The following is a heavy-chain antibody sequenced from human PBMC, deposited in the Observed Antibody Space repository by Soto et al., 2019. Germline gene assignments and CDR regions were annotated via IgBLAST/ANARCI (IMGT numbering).Heavy chain of an antibody. J-gene: IGHJ5*02. Sequence: SSETLSLTCTVSGGSISSSSYYWGWIRQPPGKGLEWIGSIYYSGSTYYNPSLKSRVTISVDTSKNQFSLKLSSVTAADTAVYYCARRSYGSGVDLWGRGTLVTVSS. CDR2: IYYSGST. CDR1: GGSISSSSYY. V-gene: IGHV4-39*01. CDR3: ARRSYGSGVDL. D-gene: IGHD3-10*01.